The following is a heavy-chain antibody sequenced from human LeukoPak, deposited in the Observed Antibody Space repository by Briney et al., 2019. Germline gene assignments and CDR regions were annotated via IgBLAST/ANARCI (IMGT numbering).Heavy chain of an antibody. Sequence: GGSLRLSCAASGFTFSDYYMSWIRQAPGKGLEWVSYISSSGSTIYYADSVKGRFTISRDNAKNSLYLQMNSLRAEDTAVYYCARSELHRPVNWFDPWGQGTLVTVSS. V-gene: IGHV3-11*04. D-gene: IGHD1-7*01. CDR3: ARSELHRPVNWFDP. J-gene: IGHJ5*02. CDR1: GFTFSDYY. CDR2: ISSSGSTI.